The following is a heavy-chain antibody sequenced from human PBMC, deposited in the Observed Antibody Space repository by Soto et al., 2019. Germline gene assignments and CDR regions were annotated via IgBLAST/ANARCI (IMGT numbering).Heavy chain of an antibody. CDR1: GFPFSSYG. CDR3: ARERTYFGDY. D-gene: IGHD3-9*01. V-gene: IGHV3-33*01. Sequence: GGSLRLSCAASGFPFSSYGMHWVRQAPGKGLEWVAVIWYDGSNKYYADSVKGRFTISRDNSKNTLYLQMNSLRAEDTAVYYCARERTYFGDYWGQGTLVTVSS. CDR2: IWYDGSNK. J-gene: IGHJ4*02.